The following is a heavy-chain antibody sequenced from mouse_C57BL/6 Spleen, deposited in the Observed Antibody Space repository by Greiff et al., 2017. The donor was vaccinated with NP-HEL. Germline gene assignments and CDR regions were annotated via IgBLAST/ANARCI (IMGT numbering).Heavy chain of an antibody. CDR1: GYTFTSYW. D-gene: IGHD1-1*01. Sequence: QVQLQQPGAELVRPGTSVKLSCKASGYTFTSYWMHWVKQRPGQGLEWIGVIDPSDSYTNYNQKFKGKATLTVDTSSSTAYMQLSSLTSEDSAVYYCARDSYYGSSYGYFDVWGTGTTVTVSS. J-gene: IGHJ1*03. CDR3: ARDSYYGSSYGYFDV. CDR2: IDPSDSYT. V-gene: IGHV1-59*01.